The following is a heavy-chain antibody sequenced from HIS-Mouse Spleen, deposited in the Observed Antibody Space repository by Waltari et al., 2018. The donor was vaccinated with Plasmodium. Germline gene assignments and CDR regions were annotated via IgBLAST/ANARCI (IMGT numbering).Heavy chain of an antibody. CDR1: GFTFSSYA. CDR2: ISYDGSNK. D-gene: IGHD1-1*01. Sequence: QVQLVESGGGVVQPGRSLRLSCAASGFTFSSYAMHWCRQAPGKGLEWVAVISYDGSNKYYADSVKGRFTISRDNSKNTLYLQMNSLRAEDTAVYYCAREERHPSPGAFDIWGQGTMVTVSS. CDR3: AREERHPSPGAFDI. V-gene: IGHV3-30-3*01. J-gene: IGHJ3*02.